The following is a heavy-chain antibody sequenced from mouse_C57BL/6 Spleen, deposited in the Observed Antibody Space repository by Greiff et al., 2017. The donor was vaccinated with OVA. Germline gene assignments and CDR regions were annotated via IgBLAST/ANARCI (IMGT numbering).Heavy chain of an antibody. J-gene: IGHJ2*01. CDR3: TRWEFTTVVAPFDY. V-gene: IGHV1-5*01. CDR2: IYPGNSDT. CDR1: GYTFTSYW. D-gene: IGHD1-1*01. Sequence: EVQLQQSGTVLARPGASVKMSCKTSGYTFTSYWMHWVKQRPGQGLEWIGAIYPGNSDTSYNQKFKGKAKLPAVTSASTAYMELSSLTNDDSAVYYCTRWEFTTVVAPFDYWGQGTTLTFSS.